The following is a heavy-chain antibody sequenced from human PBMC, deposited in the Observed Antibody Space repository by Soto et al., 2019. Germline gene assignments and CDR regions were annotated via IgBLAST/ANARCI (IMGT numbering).Heavy chain of an antibody. J-gene: IGHJ4*02. V-gene: IGHV4-30-2*01. CDR3: ARGNGDYEGDYFDY. CDR2: IYHSGST. D-gene: IGHD4-17*01. CDR1: GGSISSGGYS. Sequence: QLQLQESGSGLVKPSQTLSLTCAVSGGSISSGGYSWSWILQPPGKGLEWIGYIYHSGSTYYNPSLKSRVTISVDRSKNQFSLKLSSVTAADTAVYYCARGNGDYEGDYFDYWGQGTLVTVSS.